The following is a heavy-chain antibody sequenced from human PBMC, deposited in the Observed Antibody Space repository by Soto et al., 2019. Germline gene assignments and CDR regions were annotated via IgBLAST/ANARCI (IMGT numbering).Heavy chain of an antibody. CDR3: AEGDDYRISDY. CDR1: GDSISDNY. CDR2: MYYTGST. V-gene: IGHV4-59*01. Sequence: SETLSLTCTVSGDSISDNYWSWIRQPPGKTLEWIGYMYYTGSTNYNPSLKSRVTISMDSSKNQFSLRLSFVTAADTAVYYCAEGDDYRISDYWGQGTLVTVSS. J-gene: IGHJ4*02. D-gene: IGHD4-4*01.